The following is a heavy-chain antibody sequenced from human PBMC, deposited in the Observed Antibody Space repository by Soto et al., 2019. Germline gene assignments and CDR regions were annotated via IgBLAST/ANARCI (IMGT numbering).Heavy chain of an antibody. CDR2: VFGNGAGTP. CDR1: GGSFTGDY. J-gene: IGHJ4*02. CDR3: ARDITPYGGRRSPRTGAFED. D-gene: IGHD2-15*01. V-gene: IGHV4-4*07. Sequence: SETLSLTCSVSGGSFTGDYWSWIRKPAGKGLQWIGRVFGNGAGTPIYNSLLKSRARMSADPSKRQFSLTLTSVTAADTAVYYCARDITPYGGRRSPRTGAFEDWGQGIMVTVS.